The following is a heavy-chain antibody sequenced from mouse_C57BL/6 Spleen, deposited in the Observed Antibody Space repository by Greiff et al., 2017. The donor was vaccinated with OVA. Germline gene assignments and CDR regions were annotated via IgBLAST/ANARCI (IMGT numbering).Heavy chain of an antibody. CDR1: GYTFTSYW. CDR3: ARLYDAFAY. Sequence: QVQLKQPGAELVMPGASVKLSCTASGYTFTSYWMHWVKQRPGQGLEWIGEIDPSDSYTNYNQKFKGKSTLTVDKSSSTAYMQLSSLTSEDSAVYYCARLYDAFAYWGQGTLVTVSA. V-gene: IGHV1-69*01. CDR2: IDPSDSYT. J-gene: IGHJ3*01. D-gene: IGHD2-3*01.